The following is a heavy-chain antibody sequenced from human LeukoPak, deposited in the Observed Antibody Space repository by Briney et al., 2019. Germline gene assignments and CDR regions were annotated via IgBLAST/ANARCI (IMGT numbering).Heavy chain of an antibody. Sequence: GGSMRLACAVSGFTVSSYSMRWVSQAAGGGRGWVSSISSSSSYIYYADSVKGRFTISRDNAKNSLYLQMNSLRAEDTAVYYCARERRGSSWPIFDYWGQGTLVTVSS. J-gene: IGHJ4*02. V-gene: IGHV3-21*01. D-gene: IGHD6-13*01. CDR3: ARERRGSSWPIFDY. CDR1: GFTVSSYS. CDR2: ISSSSSYI.